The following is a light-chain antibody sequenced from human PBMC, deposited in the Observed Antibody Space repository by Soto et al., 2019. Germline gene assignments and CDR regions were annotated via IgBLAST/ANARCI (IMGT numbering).Light chain of an antibody. CDR2: AAS. CDR1: QGISSY. CDR3: QQYYSYPWT. V-gene: IGKV1-8*01. Sequence: AIRMTQSPSSLSASTGDRVTITCRASQGISSYLAWYQQKPGKAPKLLIYAASTLQSGVPSRFSGSGSGTDFTLTISCLQSEDFATDYCQQYYSYPWTLGQGTKVDIK. J-gene: IGKJ1*01.